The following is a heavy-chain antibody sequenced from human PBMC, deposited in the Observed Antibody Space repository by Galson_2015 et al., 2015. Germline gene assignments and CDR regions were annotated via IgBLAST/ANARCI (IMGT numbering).Heavy chain of an antibody. D-gene: IGHD6-19*01. CDR2: IKQDGSEK. Sequence: SLRLSCAASGFTFSSYWMSWVRQAPGKGLEWVANIKQDGSEKYYVDSVKGRFTISRDNAKNSLYLQMNSLRAEDTAVYYCAREKSAVAGPRHLDYWGQGTLVTVSS. CDR1: GFTFSSYW. CDR3: AREKSAVAGPRHLDY. V-gene: IGHV3-7*01. J-gene: IGHJ4*02.